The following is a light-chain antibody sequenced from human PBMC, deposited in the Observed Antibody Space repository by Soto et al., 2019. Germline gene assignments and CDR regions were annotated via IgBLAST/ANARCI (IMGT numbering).Light chain of an antibody. V-gene: IGKV1-5*03. CDR2: KAS. CDR3: QQYNSYSPT. J-gene: IGKJ1*01. CDR1: QSISSW. Sequence: DFQMTQSPSTLSASVGDRVTITCRASQSISSWLAWYQQKPGKAPKLLIYKASTLESGVPSNFSGSGSGTEFSLTISSLQPEDFATYYCQQYNSYSPTFGQGTKVDI.